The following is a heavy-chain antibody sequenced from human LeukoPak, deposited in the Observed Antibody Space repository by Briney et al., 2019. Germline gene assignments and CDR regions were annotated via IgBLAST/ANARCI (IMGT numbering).Heavy chain of an antibody. CDR2: IIPIFGTA. Sequence: GASVKVSCKASGGTFSSYAISWVRQAPGQGLEWMGGIIPIFGTANYAQKFQGRVTITADESTSTAYMELSSLRSEDTAVYYCVRVPYSSSWCFDYWGQGTLVTVSS. CDR3: VRVPYSSSWCFDY. V-gene: IGHV1-69*13. D-gene: IGHD6-13*01. J-gene: IGHJ4*02. CDR1: GGTFSSYA.